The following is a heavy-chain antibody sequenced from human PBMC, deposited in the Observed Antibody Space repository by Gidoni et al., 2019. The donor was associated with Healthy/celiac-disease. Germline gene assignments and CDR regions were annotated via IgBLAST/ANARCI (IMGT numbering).Heavy chain of an antibody. Sequence: EVQLVESGGGLVQPGGSLRLSCAASGFTFSSYSMNWVRQAPGKGLEWVSYISSSSSTIYYADSVKGRFTISRDNAKNSLYLQMNSLRDEDTAVYYCARTDYGGNFLLYWYFDLWGRGTLVTVSS. D-gene: IGHD4-17*01. CDR2: ISSSSSTI. J-gene: IGHJ2*01. V-gene: IGHV3-48*02. CDR3: ARTDYGGNFLLYWYFDL. CDR1: GFTFSSYS.